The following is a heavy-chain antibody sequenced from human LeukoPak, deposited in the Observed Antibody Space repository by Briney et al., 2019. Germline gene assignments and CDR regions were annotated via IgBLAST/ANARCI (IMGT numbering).Heavy chain of an antibody. CDR2: IYYSGST. CDR3: ARLRWFRELDY. CDR1: GGSISSSSYY. J-gene: IGHJ4*02. V-gene: IGHV4-39*01. Sequence: SETLSLTRTVSGGSISSSSYYWGWIREPPGKGLEWIGSIYYSGSTYYNPSLKIRVTISVHTSKNQCSLKLSSVTAADTAVYYCARLRWFRELDYCGQGTLVTVSS. D-gene: IGHD3-10*01.